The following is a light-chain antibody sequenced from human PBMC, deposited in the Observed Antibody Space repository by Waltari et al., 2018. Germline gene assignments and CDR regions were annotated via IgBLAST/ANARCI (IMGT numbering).Light chain of an antibody. J-gene: IGLJ3*02. V-gene: IGLV2-14*03. CDR1: SSDVGGYNY. CDR3: SSYTSSSTLV. Sequence: SALTQPASVSGSPGQSITISCTGTSSDVGGYNYASWSQQHPGKAPKLMIYDVSNRPSGVSNRFSGSKSGNTASLTISGLQAEDEADYYCSSYTSSSTLVFGGGTKLTVL. CDR2: DVS.